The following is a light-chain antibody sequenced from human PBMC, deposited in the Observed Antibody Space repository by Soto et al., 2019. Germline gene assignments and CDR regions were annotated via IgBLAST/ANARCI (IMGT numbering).Light chain of an antibody. Sequence: EIVMTQSPATLSVSPGERATLSCRASQSVSSNLAWYQQKPGQAPRLLIYGASTMATGIPARFSGSGSGTEFTLPISSLQSADFAVYYCQQGGTFGQGTKVEIK. CDR3: QQGGT. J-gene: IGKJ1*01. V-gene: IGKV3-15*01. CDR2: GAS. CDR1: QSVSSN.